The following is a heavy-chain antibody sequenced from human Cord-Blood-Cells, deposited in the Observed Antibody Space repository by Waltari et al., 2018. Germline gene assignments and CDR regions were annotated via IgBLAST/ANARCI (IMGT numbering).Heavy chain of an antibody. CDR1: GYTLTALS. V-gene: IGHV1-24*01. Sequence: QVQLVQSGAEMKKPGASVKVSCQVSGYTLTALSMHWARQAPGKGLEWMGGFDPEDGETIYAQKFQGRVTMTEDTSTDTAYMELSSLRSEDTAVYYCATDILTGDAFDIWGQGTMVTVSS. J-gene: IGHJ3*02. CDR3: ATDILTGDAFDI. CDR2: FDPEDGET. D-gene: IGHD3-9*01.